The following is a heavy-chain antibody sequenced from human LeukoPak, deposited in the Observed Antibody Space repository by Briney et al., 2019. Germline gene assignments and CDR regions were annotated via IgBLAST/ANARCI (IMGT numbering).Heavy chain of an antibody. J-gene: IGHJ3*02. D-gene: IGHD2-2*03. CDR1: GFTFSDYA. CDR3: ARVDDLDAFDM. Sequence: GGSLRLSCTASGFTFSDYAMSWVRQAPGKGLEWVSGISGSGGSIRYADSVKGRFTISRDNSKNTLYLQMNSLRAEDTAVYYCARVDDLDAFDMWGQGTMVTVSS. V-gene: IGHV3-23*01. CDR2: ISGSGGSI.